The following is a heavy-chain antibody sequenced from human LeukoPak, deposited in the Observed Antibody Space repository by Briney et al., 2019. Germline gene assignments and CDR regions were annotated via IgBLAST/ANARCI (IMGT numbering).Heavy chain of an antibody. V-gene: IGHV1-2*02. Sequence: GASAKVSCKASGYTFTGYYMHWVRQAPGQGREWMGWINPNSGGTNYAQRLQGRVTMTTDTSTSTAYMELRSLRSDDTAVYYCARDRRPGIAAAIVLADAFDIWGQGTMVTVSS. CDR1: GYTFTGYY. CDR2: INPNSGGT. D-gene: IGHD6-13*01. CDR3: ARDRRPGIAAAIVLADAFDI. J-gene: IGHJ3*02.